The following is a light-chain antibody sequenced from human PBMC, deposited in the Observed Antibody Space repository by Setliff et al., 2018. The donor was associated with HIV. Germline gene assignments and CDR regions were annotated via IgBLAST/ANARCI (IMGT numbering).Light chain of an antibody. V-gene: IGLV2-23*02. J-gene: IGLJ1*01. CDR2: EVT. Sequence: QSALAQPASVSGSPGQSITISCTGTSSDVGNYNVVSWYQQHPGKAPKLIIYEVTKRPSGVSNRFSGSKSGSTASLTISGLQPEDEGDYYCCSYAGSRTYVFGTGNKVTVL. CDR1: SSDVGNYNV. CDR3: CSYAGSRTYV.